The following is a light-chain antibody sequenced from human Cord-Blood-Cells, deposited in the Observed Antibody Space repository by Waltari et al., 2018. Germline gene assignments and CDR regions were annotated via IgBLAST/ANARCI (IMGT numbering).Light chain of an antibody. Sequence: SYELTQPHSVSVSPGQTASITCSGDKLGDKYACWYKQKPGKSPVLVIYQDSKRPAGILERFSGTIPGNTATLTIGGTHAMDEADYYCQAWDSSTVVFGGGTKLTVL. J-gene: IGLJ2*01. CDR1: KLGDKY. CDR2: QDS. CDR3: QAWDSSTVV. V-gene: IGLV3-1*01.